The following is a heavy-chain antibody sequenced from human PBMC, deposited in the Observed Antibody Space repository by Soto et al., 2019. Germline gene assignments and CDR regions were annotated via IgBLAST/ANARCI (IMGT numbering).Heavy chain of an antibody. J-gene: IGHJ4*02. CDR3: AHIPPPGIAFSGQFDY. D-gene: IGHD6-13*01. CDR1: GFSLSTSGVG. V-gene: IGHV2-5*02. Sequence: SGPTLVNPTQTLTLTCTFSGFSLSTSGVGVGWIRQPPGKALEWLALIYWDDDKRYSPSLKSRLTITKDTSKNQVVLTMTNMDPVDTATYYCAHIPPPGIAFSGQFDYWGQGTLVTVSS. CDR2: IYWDDDK.